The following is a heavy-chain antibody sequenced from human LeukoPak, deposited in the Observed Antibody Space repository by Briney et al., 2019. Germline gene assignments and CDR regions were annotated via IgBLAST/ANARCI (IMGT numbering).Heavy chain of an antibody. V-gene: IGHV3-23*01. J-gene: IGHJ4*02. CDR1: GFTFSSYA. CDR2: ISGSGGST. Sequence: PGGSLRLSCAASGFTFSSYAMSWVRQAPGKGLEWVSAISGSGGSTYYADSVKGRFTISRDNSKNTLYLLMNSLRAEDTAVYYCAKDRERTVAEPSDYWGQGTLVTVSS. CDR3: AKDRERTVAEPSDY. D-gene: IGHD4-23*01.